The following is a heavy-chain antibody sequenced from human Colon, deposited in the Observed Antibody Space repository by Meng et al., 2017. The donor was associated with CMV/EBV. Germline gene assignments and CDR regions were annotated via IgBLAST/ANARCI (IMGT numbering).Heavy chain of an antibody. J-gene: IGHJ4*02. V-gene: IGHV3-23*01. D-gene: IGHD5-18*01. CDR1: GFTFSNFA. Sequence: GESLKISCVGSGFTFSNFAVSWVRQAPGKGLEWVSSLGGGTYYADSVKGRFTISRDNSKNTLYLEMNSLRAEDTAVYYCARNDHATAGDYWGQGTLVTVSS. CDR3: ARNDHATAGDY. CDR2: LGGGT.